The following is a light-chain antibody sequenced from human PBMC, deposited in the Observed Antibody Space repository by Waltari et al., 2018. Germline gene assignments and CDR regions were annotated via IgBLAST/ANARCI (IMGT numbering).Light chain of an antibody. V-gene: IGLV2-14*01. CDR2: EVS. Sequence: QSALTQPASVSGSPGQSITITCTGTNSDIGSYNFVSWYQQHPNKIPKLVLYEVSNRPSGVSNSFPDSNTGNTAFLTISGLQAEDEAEYYCSSYTKSTTQVFGTGTKVTVL. CDR1: NSDIGSYNF. CDR3: SSYTKSTTQV. J-gene: IGLJ1*01.